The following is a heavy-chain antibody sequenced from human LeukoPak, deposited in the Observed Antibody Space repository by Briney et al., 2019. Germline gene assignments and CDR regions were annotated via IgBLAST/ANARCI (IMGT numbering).Heavy chain of an antibody. Sequence: GRSLRLSCAASGFTFSSYAMHWVRQAPGKGLEWVAVISYDGSNKYYADSVKGRFTISRDNSKNTLYLQMNSLRAEDTAVYYCARAAVGHGLCIDYWGQGAPVTVSS. CDR3: ARAAVGHGLCIDY. CDR2: ISYDGSNK. CDR1: GFTFSSYA. D-gene: IGHD6-19*01. J-gene: IGHJ4*02. V-gene: IGHV3-30*04.